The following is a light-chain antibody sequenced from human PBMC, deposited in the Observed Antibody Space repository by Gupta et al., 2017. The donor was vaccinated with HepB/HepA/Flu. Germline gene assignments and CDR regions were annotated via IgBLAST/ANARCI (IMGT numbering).Light chain of an antibody. CDR2: GAS. CDR1: QNIESY. CDR3: QQSYSVPRT. V-gene: IGKV1-39*01. J-gene: IGKJ4*02. Sequence: DIQMTQSPSSLSASVGDSLTITCRASQNIESYLNWYQQKPGKAPRLLISGASCLQGGVPVWFGGGGAGTDYTLTISKLQPEDFATYYCQQSYSVPRTFGRGTKVDI.